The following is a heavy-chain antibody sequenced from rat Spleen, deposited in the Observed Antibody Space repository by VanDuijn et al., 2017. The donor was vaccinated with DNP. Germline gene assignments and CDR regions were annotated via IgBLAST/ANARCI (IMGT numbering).Heavy chain of an antibody. J-gene: IGHJ1*01. CDR3: ARGSGTYYWYFDF. Sequence: EVQLVESGGGLVQPGRSLQLSCAASGFTFSNFGMAWVRQAPAKGLEWVASITHSGGITYYRDSVKGRFIISRDNARNTLYLQMNSLRSEDTATYFCARGSGTYYWYFDFWGPGTMVTVSS. CDR1: GFTFSNFG. CDR2: ITHSGGIT. D-gene: IGHD5-1*01. V-gene: IGHV5S13*01.